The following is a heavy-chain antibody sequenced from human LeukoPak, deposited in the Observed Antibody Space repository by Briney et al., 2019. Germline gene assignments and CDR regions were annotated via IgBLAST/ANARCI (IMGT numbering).Heavy chain of an antibody. J-gene: IGHJ4*02. CDR2: IYPGDSDT. Sequence: GESLKISCKTSGYSFTSYWITWVRQMPGKGLEWMGIIYPGDSDTTYSPSFQGQVTISADKSTNTAYLQWSSLKASDTAMYYCARRDYGGKHFDYWGQGTLVTVSS. V-gene: IGHV5-51*01. D-gene: IGHD4-23*01. CDR1: GYSFTSYW. CDR3: ARRDYGGKHFDY.